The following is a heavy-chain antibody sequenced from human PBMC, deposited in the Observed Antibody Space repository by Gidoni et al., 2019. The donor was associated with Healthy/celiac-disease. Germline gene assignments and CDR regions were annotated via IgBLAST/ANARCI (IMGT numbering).Heavy chain of an antibody. D-gene: IGHD2-15*01. CDR3: ARDGGSTYDAFDI. J-gene: IGHJ3*02. Sequence: QVQMVESGGGVVKPGRSLRLSCAASGFTFSSYGMHWVRQAPGKGVEWVAVICYDGSNKYYADAVKRRFTISRDNSNNTLHLQMNSLRAEDTAVYYCARDGGSTYDAFDIWGQGTMVTVSS. CDR2: ICYDGSNK. V-gene: IGHV3-33*01. CDR1: GFTFSSYG.